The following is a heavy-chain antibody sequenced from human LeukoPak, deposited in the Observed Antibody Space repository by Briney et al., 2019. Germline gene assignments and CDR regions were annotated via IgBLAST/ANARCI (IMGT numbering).Heavy chain of an antibody. CDR3: ARGQNDFWSGEILQFDY. D-gene: IGHD3-3*01. Sequence: SETLSLTCAVSGGSISSGGYSWSWIRQPPGKGLEWIGYSYHSGSTYYNPSLKSRVTISVDRSKNQFSLKLSSVTAADTAVYYCARGQNDFWSGEILQFDYWGQGTLVTVSS. J-gene: IGHJ4*02. CDR1: GGSISSGGYS. CDR2: SYHSGST. V-gene: IGHV4-30-2*01.